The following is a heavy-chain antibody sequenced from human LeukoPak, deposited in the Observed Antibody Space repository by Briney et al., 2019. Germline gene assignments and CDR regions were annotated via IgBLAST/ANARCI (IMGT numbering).Heavy chain of an antibody. D-gene: IGHD1-26*01. Sequence: SETLSLTCAASGGSISSSNWWSWVRQPPGKGLEWIGEIYHSGSTNYNPSLKSRVTISVDKSKNQFSLKLSSVTAADTAVYYCTRDTISGSYRSYYFDYWGQGTLVTVSS. CDR3: TRDTISGSYRSYYFDY. V-gene: IGHV4-4*02. J-gene: IGHJ4*02. CDR1: GGSISSSNW. CDR2: IYHSGST.